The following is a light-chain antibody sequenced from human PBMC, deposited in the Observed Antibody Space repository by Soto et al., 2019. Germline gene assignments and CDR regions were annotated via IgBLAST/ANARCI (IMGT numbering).Light chain of an antibody. CDR3: QQYNNWPPGT. V-gene: IGKV3-15*01. CDR2: GAS. CDR1: QSVSSN. Sequence: EIVMTQSPATLSVSPGERATLSCRASQSVSSNMAWYQQKPGQAPRLLIYGASTSATDIPARFSGSGSGTDFTLTISSLHSEDFAVYYCQQYNNWPPGTFGQGTKVYIK. J-gene: IGKJ1*01.